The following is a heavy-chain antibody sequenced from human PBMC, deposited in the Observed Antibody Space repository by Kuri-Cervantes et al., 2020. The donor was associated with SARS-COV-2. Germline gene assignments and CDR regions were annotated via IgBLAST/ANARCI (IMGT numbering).Heavy chain of an antibody. CDR2: IYSGGST. V-gene: IGHV3-66*01. CDR3: AKSGAVAAAPRDY. J-gene: IGHJ4*02. D-gene: IGHD6-13*01. CDR1: GFTVSSNY. Sequence: GESLKISCAASGFTVSSNYMSWVRQAPGKGLEWVSVIYSGGSTYYADSVKGRFTISRDNPKNALYLQMNSLRAEDTAVYYCAKSGAVAAAPRDYWGQGTLVTVSS.